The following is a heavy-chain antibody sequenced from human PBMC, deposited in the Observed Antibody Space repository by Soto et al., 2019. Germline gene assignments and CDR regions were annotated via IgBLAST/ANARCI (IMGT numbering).Heavy chain of an antibody. CDR1: GYSFHNYG. J-gene: IGHJ4*02. CDR3: ARGPPSGSFSLTPRY. Sequence: QVQLVQSGPEVKKPGASVKVSCKTSGYSFHNYGIIWVRQAPGQGLEWMGWISGQIAKTNYAQKFQGKVTMTTDTSTSTAYMELSTLKSDDTAMYYCARGPPSGSFSLTPRYWGQGTLVTVSS. CDR2: ISGQIAKT. D-gene: IGHD1-26*01. V-gene: IGHV1-18*04.